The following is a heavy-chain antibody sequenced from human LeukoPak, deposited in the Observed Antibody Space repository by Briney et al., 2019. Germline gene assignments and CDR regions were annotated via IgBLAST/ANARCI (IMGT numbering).Heavy chain of an antibody. D-gene: IGHD3-10*01. J-gene: IGHJ4*02. V-gene: IGHV4-30-2*01. CDR3: ARQYYYGSGSYPDY. CDR2: IYHSGST. Sequence: PSQTLSLTCAVSGGSISSGGYSWSWIRQPPGKGLEWIGYIYHSGSTYYNPSLKSRVTISVDRSKNQFSLKLSSVTAADTPVYYWARQYYYGSGSYPDYWGQRALFTVSS. CDR1: GGSISSGGYS.